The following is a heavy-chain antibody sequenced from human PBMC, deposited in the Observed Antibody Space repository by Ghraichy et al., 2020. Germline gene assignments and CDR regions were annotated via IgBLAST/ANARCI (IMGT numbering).Heavy chain of an antibody. D-gene: IGHD3-3*01. CDR3: ARGIGVVTRADY. CDR1: GFTFSSYA. CDR2: ISGSGGST. Sequence: GGSLRLSCAASGFTFSSYAMSWVRQAPGKGLEWVSAISGSGGSTYYADSVKGRFTISRDNSKNSLYLQMNSLRAEDTAVYYCARGIGVVTRADYWGQGTLVTVSS. J-gene: IGHJ4*02. V-gene: IGHV3-23*01.